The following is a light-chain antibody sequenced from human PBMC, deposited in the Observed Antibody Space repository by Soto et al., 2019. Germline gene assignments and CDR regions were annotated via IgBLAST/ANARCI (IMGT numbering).Light chain of an antibody. V-gene: IGKV3-20*01. CDR1: QSVSTSY. CDR3: QQYGSSPFT. J-gene: IGKJ4*01. CDR2: GAS. Sequence: EIVLTQSPGTLSLSPGERATLSCRASQSVSTSYLAWYQQKPGQAPRLLIYGASSRATGIPDRFSGSGSGKDFPLTISRLEPEDFALYYCQQYGSSPFTFGGGTKVEIK.